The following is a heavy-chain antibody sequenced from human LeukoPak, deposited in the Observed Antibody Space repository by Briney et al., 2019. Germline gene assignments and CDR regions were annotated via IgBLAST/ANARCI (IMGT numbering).Heavy chain of an antibody. CDR1: GFPLSSYS. J-gene: IGHJ6*03. V-gene: IGHV3-53*01. CDR2: IYSGGST. CDR3: SYEASGYMDV. D-gene: IGHD3-10*01. Sequence: PGGSLRLSCAASGFPLSSYSINWLRQAPGKGLEWVSVIYSGGSTYYADSVKGRFTISRDNSKNTLYLQMNSLRAEDTAVYYCSYEASGYMDVWGKGTTVTASS.